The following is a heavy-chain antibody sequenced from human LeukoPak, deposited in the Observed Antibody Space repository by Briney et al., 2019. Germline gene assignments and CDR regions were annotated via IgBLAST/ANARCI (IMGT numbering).Heavy chain of an antibody. CDR1: GGSIRSYY. V-gene: IGHV4-59*12. CDR2: IYYSGST. D-gene: IGHD1-14*01. Sequence: SETLSLTCTVSGGSIRSYYWSWIRQPPGKGLEWIGYIYYSGSTNYNPSLKSRVTISVDTSKNQFSLKLSSVTAADTAVYYCATLEGITGTTGDYWGQGTLVTVSS. J-gene: IGHJ4*02. CDR3: ATLEGITGTTGDY.